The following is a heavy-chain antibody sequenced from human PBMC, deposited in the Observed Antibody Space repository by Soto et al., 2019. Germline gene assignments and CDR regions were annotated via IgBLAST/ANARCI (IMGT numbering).Heavy chain of an antibody. J-gene: IGHJ4*02. D-gene: IGHD3-22*01. Sequence: GESLKISCKGSGYSFTSYWICWVPEMPGNGLEGTGIIYAGDSATRYSTAVQGQVTITADQSTSSAYLQWSRLKASENGMYYCARHTPDYYDRSGFDYWGQGTLVTVYS. V-gene: IGHV5-51*01. CDR1: GYSFTSYW. CDR3: ARHTPDYYDRSGFDY. CDR2: IYAGDSAT.